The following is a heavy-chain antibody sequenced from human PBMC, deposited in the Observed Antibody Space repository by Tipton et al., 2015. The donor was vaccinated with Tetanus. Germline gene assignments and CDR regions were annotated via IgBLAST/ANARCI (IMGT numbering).Heavy chain of an antibody. J-gene: IGHJ4*02. Sequence: VQLVQSGAEVKKPGESPKISCKGSGYSFTSYWIGWVRQMPGKGLEWMGIIYPGDSDTRYSPSFQGQVTISADKSISTAYLQWSSLKASDTAMYYCARHVPQFGVATMGDYWGQGTLVTVSS. D-gene: IGHD5-12*01. CDR1: GYSFTSYW. CDR3: ARHVPQFGVATMGDY. CDR2: IYPGDSDT. V-gene: IGHV5-51*01.